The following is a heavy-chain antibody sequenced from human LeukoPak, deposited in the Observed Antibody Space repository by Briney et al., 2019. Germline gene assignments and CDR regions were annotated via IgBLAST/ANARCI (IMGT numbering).Heavy chain of an antibody. CDR1: GFTFSNYG. CDR2: ISSSGSTI. J-gene: IGHJ6*02. V-gene: IGHV3-48*04. D-gene: IGHD4-11*01. Sequence: SGGSLRLSCAASGFTFSNYGMSWVRQAPGKGLEWVSYISSSGSTIYYADSVKGRFTISRDNAKNSLYLQMNSLRAEDTAVYYCARDYSNHYYYYGMDVWGQGTTVTVSS. CDR3: ARDYSNHYYYYGMDV.